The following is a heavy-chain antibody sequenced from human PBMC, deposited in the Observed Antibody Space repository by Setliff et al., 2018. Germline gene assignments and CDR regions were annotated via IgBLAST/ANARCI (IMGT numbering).Heavy chain of an antibody. CDR1: GFTFDDYA. CDR2: IIWNGGST. V-gene: IGHV3-20*04. D-gene: IGHD3-22*01. Sequence: RAGGSLRLSCAASGFTFDDYAMTWVRQAPGKGLEWVSGIIWNGGSTGYAGSVKGRFTISRDNAKNSLYLQMNSLGAEDTALYYCARAHRYFSDTSGYFYDQGRSAFDVWGQGTMVTVSS. J-gene: IGHJ3*01. CDR3: ARAHRYFSDTSGYFYDQGRSAFDV.